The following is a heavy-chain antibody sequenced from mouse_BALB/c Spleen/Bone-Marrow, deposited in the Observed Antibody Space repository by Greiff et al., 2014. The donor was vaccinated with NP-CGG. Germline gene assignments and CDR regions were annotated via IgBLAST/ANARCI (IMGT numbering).Heavy chain of an antibody. J-gene: IGHJ2*01. CDR1: GFSLTTYG. CDR2: IWAGGST. V-gene: IGHV2-9*02. CDR3: ARGVRHFDY. Sequence: VKLVESGPGLVAPSQSLSNTCTVSGFSLTTYGVHWVRQPPGKGLEWLGVIWAGGSTNYTSALMSRLSISKDNSKSQVFLKMNSLQTDDTAMYYCARGVRHFDYWGQGTTLTVSS.